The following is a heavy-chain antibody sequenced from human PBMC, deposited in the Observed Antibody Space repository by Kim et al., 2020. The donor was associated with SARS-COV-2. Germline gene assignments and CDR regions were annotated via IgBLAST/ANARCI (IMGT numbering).Heavy chain of an antibody. Sequence: SETLSLTCAVSGGSISSGGYSWSWIRQPPGKGLEWIGYIYHSGSTYYNPSLKSRVTISVDRSKNQFSLKLSSVTAADTAVYYCASGNTGDYSSSSYYYYYMDVWGKGTTVTVSS. J-gene: IGHJ6*03. CDR3: ASGNTGDYSSSSYYYYYMDV. CDR1: GGSISSGGYS. D-gene: IGHD6-6*01. V-gene: IGHV4-30-2*01. CDR2: IYHSGST.